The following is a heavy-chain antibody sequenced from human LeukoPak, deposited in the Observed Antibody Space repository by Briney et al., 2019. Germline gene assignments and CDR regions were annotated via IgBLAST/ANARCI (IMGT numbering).Heavy chain of an antibody. J-gene: IGHJ6*02. V-gene: IGHV4-59*08. Sequence: SETLSLTCTVSGGSISSYYWSWIRQPPGKGLEWIGYIYYSGSTNYNPSLKSRVTISVDTSKNQFSLKLSSVTAADTAVYYCARHTVITPGSYYYGMDVWGQGTTVTVSS. CDR1: GGSISSYY. CDR2: IYYSGST. D-gene: IGHD4-23*01. CDR3: ARHTVITPGSYYYGMDV.